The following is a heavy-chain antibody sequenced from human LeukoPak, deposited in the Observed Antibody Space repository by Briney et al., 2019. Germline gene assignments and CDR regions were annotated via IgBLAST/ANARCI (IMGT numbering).Heavy chain of an antibody. J-gene: IGHJ4*02. CDR3: AKVAGYSYVGVYYFDY. CDR2: ISGSSGST. CDR1: GFTFSSYA. V-gene: IGHV3-23*01. D-gene: IGHD5-18*01. Sequence: GGSLRLSCAASGFTFSSYAMNWVRQAPGKGLEWVSAISGSSGSTYYADSVKGRFTISRDNSKNTLYLQMNSLRAEDTAVYYCAKVAGYSYVGVYYFDYWGQGTLVTVSS.